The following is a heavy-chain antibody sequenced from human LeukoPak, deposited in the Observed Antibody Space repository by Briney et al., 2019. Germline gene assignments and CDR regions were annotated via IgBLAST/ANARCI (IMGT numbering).Heavy chain of an antibody. V-gene: IGHV3-15*01. CDR3: ARLKAYCGGDCHPGGFDY. J-gene: IGHJ4*02. Sequence: GGSLRLSCAASGFTFSNAWMSWVRQAPGKGLEWVGRIKSKTDGGTTDYAAPVKGRFTISRDDSKNTLYLQMNSLKTEDTAVYYCARLKAYCGGDCHPGGFDYWGQGTLVTVSS. CDR1: GFTFSNAW. CDR2: IKSKTDGGTT. D-gene: IGHD2-21*02.